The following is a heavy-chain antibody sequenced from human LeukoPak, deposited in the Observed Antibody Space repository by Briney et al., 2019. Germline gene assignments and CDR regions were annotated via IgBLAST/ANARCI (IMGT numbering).Heavy chain of an antibody. CDR1: GYTFTGYY. Sequence: ASVKVSCKASGYTFTGYYMHWVRQAPGQGLEWMGWINPNSGGTNYAQKFQGRVTMTRDTSISTAYMELSRLRSDDTAVYYCARADSSGYYYYYYMDVWGKGTTVTVSS. CDR3: ARADSSGYYYYYYMDV. V-gene: IGHV1-2*02. J-gene: IGHJ6*03. D-gene: IGHD3-22*01. CDR2: INPNSGGT.